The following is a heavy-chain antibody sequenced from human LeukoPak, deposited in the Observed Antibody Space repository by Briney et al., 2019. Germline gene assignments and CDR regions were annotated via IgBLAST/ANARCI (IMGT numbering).Heavy chain of an antibody. D-gene: IGHD3-22*01. Sequence: PGGSLRLSCAASGFTFSSYSVNWVRQAPGKGLEWVSSISSSSSYIYYADSVKGRFTISRDNAKNSLYLQMNSLRAEDTAVYYCARWSNYYDSSGPPDYWGQGTLVTVSS. J-gene: IGHJ4*02. CDR1: GFTFSSYS. CDR3: ARWSNYYDSSGPPDY. CDR2: ISSSSSYI. V-gene: IGHV3-21*01.